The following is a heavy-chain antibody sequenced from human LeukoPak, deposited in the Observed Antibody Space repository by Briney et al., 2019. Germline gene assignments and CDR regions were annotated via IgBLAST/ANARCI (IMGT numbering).Heavy chain of an antibody. CDR1: GFTFSIAW. Sequence: GGSLRLSCAASGFTFSIAWMNWVRHAPGKGLEWVGRTKPQSDSAAIEYATPVKGRFPFSIDDSKNTLYLQMNSLKPEDTAVYYCTTGVYWGQGTLVTVSS. CDR3: TTGVY. CDR2: TKPQSDSAAI. V-gene: IGHV3-15*07. J-gene: IGHJ4*02.